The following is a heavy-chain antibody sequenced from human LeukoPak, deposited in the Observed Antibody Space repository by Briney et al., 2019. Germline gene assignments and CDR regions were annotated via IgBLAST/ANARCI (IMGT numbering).Heavy chain of an antibody. D-gene: IGHD4-23*01. J-gene: IGHJ4*02. V-gene: IGHV4-39*07. CDR1: GGSISSSSYY. Sequence: SSETLSLTCTVSGGSISSSSYYWGWIRQPPGKGLEWIGSIYYSGSTYYNPSLKSRVTISVDRSKNQFSLKLSSVTAADTAVYYCAREVTTVVTRLFDYWGQGTLVTVSS. CDR2: IYYSGST. CDR3: AREVTTVVTRLFDY.